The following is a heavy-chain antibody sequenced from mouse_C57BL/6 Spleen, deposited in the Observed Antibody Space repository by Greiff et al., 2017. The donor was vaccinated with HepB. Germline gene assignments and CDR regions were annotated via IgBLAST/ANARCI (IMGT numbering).Heavy chain of an antibody. V-gene: IGHV2-9-1*01. Sequence: QVQLQQSGPGLVAPSQSLSITCTVSGFSLTSYAISWVRQPPGKGLEWLGVIWTGGGTNYNSALKSRLSISKDNSKSQVFLKMNSLQTDDTARYYCARTDSSGPYAMDYWGQGTSVTVSS. J-gene: IGHJ4*01. D-gene: IGHD3-2*02. CDR3: ARTDSSGPYAMDY. CDR2: IWTGGGT. CDR1: GFSLTSYA.